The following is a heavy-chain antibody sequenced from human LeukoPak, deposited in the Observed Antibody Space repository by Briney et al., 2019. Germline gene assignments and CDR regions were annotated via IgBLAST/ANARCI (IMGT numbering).Heavy chain of an antibody. CDR2: IYYSGST. J-gene: IGHJ4*02. V-gene: IGHV4-31*03. CDR1: GGSISSGGYY. D-gene: IGHD3-3*01. CDR3: ARLSDFRSGYYTFDY. Sequence: PSETLSLTCTVSGGSISSGGYYWSWIRQHPGKGLEWIGYIYYSGSTYHNPSLKSRVTISVDTSKNQFSLKLSSVTAADTAVYYCARLSDFRSGYYTFDYWGQGTLVTVSS.